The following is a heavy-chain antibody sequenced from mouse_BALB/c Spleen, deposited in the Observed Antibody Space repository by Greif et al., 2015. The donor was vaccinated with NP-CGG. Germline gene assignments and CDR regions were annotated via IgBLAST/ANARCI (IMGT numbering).Heavy chain of an antibody. CDR2: INPSNGGT. D-gene: IGHD2-1*01. CDR3: TRSDYYAWFAY. CDR1: GYTFTSYY. J-gene: IGHJ3*01. V-gene: IGHV1S81*02. Sequence: VQLQESGAELVKPGASVKLSCKASGYTFTSYYMYWVKQRPGQGLEWIGEINPSNGGTNFNEKFKSKATLTVDKSPSTAYMQLRSLTSEDSAVYYCTRSDYYAWFAYWGQGTLVTVSA.